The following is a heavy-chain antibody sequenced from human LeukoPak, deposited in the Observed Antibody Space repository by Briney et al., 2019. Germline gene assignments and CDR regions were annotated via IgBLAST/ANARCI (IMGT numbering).Heavy chain of an antibody. J-gene: IGHJ4*02. CDR3: ARDHDVGPTFDY. D-gene: IGHD1-26*01. CDR1: GYTFTSYY. CDR2: INSNSSYT. Sequence: GASVKVSCKASGYTFTSYYIQWVRQAPGQGLEWMGIINSNSSYTIYAQKFQGRVTMTRDMSTNTVYMELSSLVSEDTAVYYCARDHDVGPTFDYWGQGTLVTVSS. V-gene: IGHV1-46*01.